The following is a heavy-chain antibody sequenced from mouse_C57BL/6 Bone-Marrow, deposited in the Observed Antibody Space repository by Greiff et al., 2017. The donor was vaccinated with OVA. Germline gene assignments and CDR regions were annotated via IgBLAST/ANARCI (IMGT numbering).Heavy chain of an antibody. CDR1: GYTFTSYW. D-gene: IGHD2-4*01. CDR2: IYPSDSET. CDR3: ARRADDYDAWFAY. Sequence: QVQLQQPGAELVRPGSSVKLSCTASGYTFTSYWMDWVKQRPGQGLEWIGNIYPSDSETHYNQKFKDKATLTVDKSSSTAYMQLSSLTSEDSAVYYCARRADDYDAWFAYWGQGTLVTVSA. V-gene: IGHV1-61*01. J-gene: IGHJ3*01.